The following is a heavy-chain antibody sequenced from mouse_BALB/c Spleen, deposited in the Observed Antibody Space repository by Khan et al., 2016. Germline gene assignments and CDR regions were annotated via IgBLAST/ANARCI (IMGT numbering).Heavy chain of an antibody. CDR3: ARGPYYSYDVFDY. CDR1: GYTFTNYA. CDR2: ISTYSGNT. D-gene: IGHD2-12*01. Sequence: QVQLQQSGPELVRPGVSVKISCKGSGYTFTNYAMHWVKQSHAKSLEWIGVISTYSGNTNYNQKFKGKATMTVDKSSSTAYMELTSLTSEDSAIXYYARGPYYSYDVFDYWGQGTTLTVSS. V-gene: IGHV1S137*01. J-gene: IGHJ2*01.